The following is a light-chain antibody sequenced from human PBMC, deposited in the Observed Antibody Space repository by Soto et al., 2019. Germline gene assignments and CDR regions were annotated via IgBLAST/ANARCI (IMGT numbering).Light chain of an antibody. CDR2: GAS. CDR1: QSVSGY. Sequence: EIVMTQSPGTLSVSPGERATLSCRASQSVSGYLAWYQQKPGQAPRLLIYGASTMATGIPVRFSGSGSGTEFTLTISSLQSEDFAVYYCQQYNDWPPYTFGQGTKLEIK. V-gene: IGKV3-15*01. CDR3: QQYNDWPPYT. J-gene: IGKJ2*01.